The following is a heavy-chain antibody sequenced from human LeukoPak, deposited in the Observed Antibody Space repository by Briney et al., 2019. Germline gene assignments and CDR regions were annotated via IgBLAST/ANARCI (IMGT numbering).Heavy chain of an antibody. J-gene: IGHJ1*01. CDR2: ISDSGIT. Sequence: PSETLSLSCTVSGGSVSSGYWTWIRQSPGKGLEWIGYISDSGITDYNPSLKSRLTISVDTSNNKFSLSLHSVTAADTAVYYCAGRGHRYSRDWGQGILVTVPS. V-gene: IGHV4-4*09. CDR3: AGRGHRYSRD. CDR1: GGSVSSGY. D-gene: IGHD2-15*01.